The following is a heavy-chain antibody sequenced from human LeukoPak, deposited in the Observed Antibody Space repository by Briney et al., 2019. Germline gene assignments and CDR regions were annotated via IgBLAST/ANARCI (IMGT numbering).Heavy chain of an antibody. CDR2: IYYSGST. J-gene: IGHJ6*02. CDR1: GGSLSSYY. D-gene: IGHD2-2*01. V-gene: IGHV4-59*01. CDR3: ARLKCISTSCPSRYVMDV. Sequence: ASETLSLTCSVSGGSLSSYYWIWIRQPPGKGLEYIGYIYYSGSTNYNPSLKSRDTISVDTSKDQFSLNLTSVTAADTAVYYCARLKCISTSCPSRYVMDVWGQGTTVTVSS.